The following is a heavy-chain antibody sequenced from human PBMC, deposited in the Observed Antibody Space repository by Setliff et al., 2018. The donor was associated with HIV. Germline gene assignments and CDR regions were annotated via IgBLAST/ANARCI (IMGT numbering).Heavy chain of an antibody. D-gene: IGHD4-17*01. CDR2: VKQDGTET. J-gene: IGHJ4*02. Sequence: GGSLRLSCAASGFRFRSYWMSWVRQAPGKGLESVANVKQDGTETLYVDSVKGRFTISRDNANNLVYLQMNSLRVEDTAVYFCAGYATVTLDYWGQGTLVTVAS. CDR1: GFRFRSYW. V-gene: IGHV3-7*01. CDR3: AGYATVTLDY.